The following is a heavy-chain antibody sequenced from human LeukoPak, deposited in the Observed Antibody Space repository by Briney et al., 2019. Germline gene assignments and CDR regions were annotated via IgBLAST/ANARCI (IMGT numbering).Heavy chain of an antibody. CDR3: ARRWSGGDYHFDY. D-gene: IGHD2-21*02. CDR2: IYNSGST. V-gene: IGHV4-59*01. Sequence: PSETLSLTCTVSGGSISSYYWSWLRQPPGKGLEWIGYIYNSGSTNYNPSLKSRVTISVDTSKNQFSLKLSSVTAADTAVYYCARRWSGGDYHFDYWDQGTLVTVSS. J-gene: IGHJ4*02. CDR1: GGSISSYY.